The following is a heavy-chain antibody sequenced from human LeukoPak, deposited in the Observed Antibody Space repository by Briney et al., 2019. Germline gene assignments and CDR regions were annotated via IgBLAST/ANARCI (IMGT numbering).Heavy chain of an antibody. V-gene: IGHV4-59*01. J-gene: IGHJ5*02. CDR2: IYYSGST. CDR3: ARSFYGGNSRWFDP. D-gene: IGHD4-23*01. Sequence: SETLSLTCTVSGGSISSYYWSWIRQPPGKGLEWIGYIYYSGSTNYNPSLKSRATISVDTSKNQFSLKLSSVTAADTAVYHCARSFYGGNSRWFDPWGQGTLVTVSS. CDR1: GGSISSYY.